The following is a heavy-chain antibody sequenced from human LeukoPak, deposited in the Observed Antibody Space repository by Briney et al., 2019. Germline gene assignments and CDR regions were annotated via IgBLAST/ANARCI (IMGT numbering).Heavy chain of an antibody. Sequence: SGTLSLTCAVSGGSISSSNWWSWVRQPPGKGLEWIGEIYHSGSTNYNPSLESRVAISADMSKNQISLKLTSVTGADTAVYYCAGERGEEYSSGWYKTNYFYNWGQGIRVTVSS. V-gene: IGHV4-4*02. J-gene: IGHJ4*02. D-gene: IGHD6-19*01. CDR2: IYHSGST. CDR1: GGSISSSNW. CDR3: AGERGEEYSSGWYKTNYFYN.